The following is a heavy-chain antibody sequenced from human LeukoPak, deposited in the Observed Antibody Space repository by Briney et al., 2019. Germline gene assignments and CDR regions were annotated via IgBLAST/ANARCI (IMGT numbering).Heavy chain of an antibody. CDR3: AKDTRGYSYWGSEQYYYYYMDV. V-gene: IGHV3-30*02. J-gene: IGHJ6*03. CDR2: IRYDGSNK. Sequence: GGSLRLSCAASGFTFSSYGMHWVRQAPGKGLEWVAFIRYDGSNKYYADSVKGRFTISRDNSKNTLYLQMNSLRAEDTAVYYCAKDTRGYSYWGSEQYYYYYMDVWGKGTTVTISS. CDR1: GFTFSSYG. D-gene: IGHD5-18*01.